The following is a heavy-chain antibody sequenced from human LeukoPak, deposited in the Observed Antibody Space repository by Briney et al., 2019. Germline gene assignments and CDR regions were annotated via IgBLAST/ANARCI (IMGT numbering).Heavy chain of an antibody. V-gene: IGHV3-48*03. Sequence: GGSLRLSCAASGFTVSSYEMNWVRQAPGKGLEWVSYISNSGRTIFYADSVKGRFTVSRDNAQNTLYLQMNGLIAEETAVYYCVRQYCSSTSCILDFWGRGTLVTVSS. D-gene: IGHD2-2*01. CDR1: GFTVSSYE. CDR3: VRQYCSSTSCILDF. J-gene: IGHJ4*02. CDR2: ISNSGRTI.